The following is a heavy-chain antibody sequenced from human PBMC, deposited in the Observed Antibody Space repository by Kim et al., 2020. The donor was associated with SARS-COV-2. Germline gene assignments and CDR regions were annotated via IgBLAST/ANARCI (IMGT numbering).Heavy chain of an antibody. CDR2: IKQDGSEK. CDR1: GFTFSSYW. D-gene: IGHD6-13*01. V-gene: IGHV3-7*05. Sequence: GGSLRLSCAASGFTFSSYWMSWVRQAPGKGLEWVANIKQDGSEKYYVDSVKGRFTISRDNAKNSLYLQMNSLRAEDTAVYYCAREWRAGYSSSPDAFDIWGQGTMVTVSS. CDR3: AREWRAGYSSSPDAFDI. J-gene: IGHJ3*02.